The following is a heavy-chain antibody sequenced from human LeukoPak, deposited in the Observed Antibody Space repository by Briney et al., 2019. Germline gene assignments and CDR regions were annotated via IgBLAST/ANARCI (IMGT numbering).Heavy chain of an antibody. J-gene: IGHJ4*02. CDR2: ISWNRGSI. CDR3: AKDRYSSSSYFDY. V-gene: IGHV3-9*03. D-gene: IGHD6-6*01. Sequence: PGXSLRLSCAASGFTFDDYAMHWVRQAPGKGLEWVSGISWNRGSIVYADSVKGRFTIYRDNAKNSLYLQMNSLRAEDMALYYCAKDRYSSSSYFDYWGQGTLVTVSS. CDR1: GFTFDDYA.